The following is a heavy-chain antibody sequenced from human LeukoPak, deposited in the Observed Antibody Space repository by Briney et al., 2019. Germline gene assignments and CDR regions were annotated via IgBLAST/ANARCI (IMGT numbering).Heavy chain of an antibody. D-gene: IGHD3-10*01. CDR2: MFTSGST. Sequence: SETLSLTCTVSGGSISSYYWSWIRQPDGKGLEWVGRMFTSGSTKYNPSPTSRATISVDTSKNQFSLKLSSVTAADTAVYYCATTLPGNYGSGSYTFDYCGQGTLVTVSS. V-gene: IGHV4-4*07. J-gene: IGHJ4*02. CDR3: ATTLPGNYGSGSYTFDY. CDR1: GGSISSYY.